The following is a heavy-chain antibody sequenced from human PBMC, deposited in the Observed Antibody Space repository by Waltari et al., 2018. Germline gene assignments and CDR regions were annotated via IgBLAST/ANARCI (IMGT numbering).Heavy chain of an antibody. CDR3: ARDRSERGSSWSLDY. CDR2: INPSGGST. J-gene: IGHJ4*02. V-gene: IGHV1-46*01. Sequence: QVQLVQSGAEVKKPGASVKVSCKASGYTFTSYYMHWVRQAPGQGLEWMGIINPSGGSTSYAQKFQGRGTMTRDTSTSTVYMELSSLRSEDTAVYYCARDRSERGSSWSLDYWGQGTLVTVSS. D-gene: IGHD6-13*01. CDR1: GYTFTSYY.